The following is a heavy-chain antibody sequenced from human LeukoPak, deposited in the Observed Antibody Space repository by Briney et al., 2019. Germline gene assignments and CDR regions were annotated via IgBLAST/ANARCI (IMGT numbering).Heavy chain of an antibody. CDR3: ARSASMVRGVIIPSSYYYYGMDV. V-gene: IGHV1-2*02. J-gene: IGHJ6*02. Sequence: ASVKVSCKASGYTFTGYYMHWVRQAPGQGLEWMGWIKPNSGGTNYAQKFQGRVTMTRDTSISTAYMELSRLRSDDTAVYYCARSASMVRGVIIPSSYYYYGMDVWGQGTTVTVSS. D-gene: IGHD3-10*01. CDR2: IKPNSGGT. CDR1: GYTFTGYY.